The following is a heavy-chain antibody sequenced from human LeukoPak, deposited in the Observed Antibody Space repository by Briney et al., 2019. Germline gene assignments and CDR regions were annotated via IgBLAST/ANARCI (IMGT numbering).Heavy chain of an antibody. CDR3: ARAPVDYYYMDV. CDR1: GYTFTGYY. J-gene: IGHJ6*03. CDR2: INPNSGGT. V-gene: IGHV1-2*02. Sequence: GASVKVSCKASGYTFTGYYMHWVRQAPGQGLEWMGWINPNSGGTNYAQKFQGRVTMTRDTSISTAYMELSRLRSDDTAVYYCARAPVDYYYMDVWDKGTTVTVSS.